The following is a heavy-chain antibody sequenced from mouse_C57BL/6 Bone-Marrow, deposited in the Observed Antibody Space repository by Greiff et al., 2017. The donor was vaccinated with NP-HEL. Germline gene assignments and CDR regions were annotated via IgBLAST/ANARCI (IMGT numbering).Heavy chain of an antibody. J-gene: IGHJ4*01. V-gene: IGHV3-6*01. Sequence: VQLKESGPGLVKPSQSLSLTCSVTGYSITSGYYWNWIRQFPGNKLEWMGYISYDGSNNYNPSLKNRISITRDTSKNQFFLKLNSVTTEDTATYYCARCTTVVDYAMDYWGQGTSVTVSS. CDR1: GYSITSGYY. D-gene: IGHD1-1*01. CDR2: ISYDGSN. CDR3: ARCTTVVDYAMDY.